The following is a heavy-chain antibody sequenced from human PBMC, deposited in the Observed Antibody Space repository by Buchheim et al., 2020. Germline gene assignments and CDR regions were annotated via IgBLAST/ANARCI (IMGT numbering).Heavy chain of an antibody. D-gene: IGHD3-22*01. CDR3: ARHEYYDRSGYDYGIDV. V-gene: IGHV4-59*08. CDR2: THYSGST. J-gene: IGHJ6*02. Sequence: QVQLQESGPGLVKPSETLSLTCTVSGGYISSYYWSWIRQPPGKGLEYIGYTHYSGSTNANFPLKSRVTISLDRSKNQFSLRLNSVTAADTAVYYCARHEYYDRSGYDYGIDVWGQGTT. CDR1: GGYISSYY.